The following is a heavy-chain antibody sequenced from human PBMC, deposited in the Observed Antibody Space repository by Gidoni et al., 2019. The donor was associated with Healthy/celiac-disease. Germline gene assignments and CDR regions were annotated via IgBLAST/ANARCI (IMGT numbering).Heavy chain of an antibody. D-gene: IGHD7-27*01. Sequence: QVQLVEPGGGLVKPGGSLGLSCAASGFTFSDYYMSWLRQAPGKGLEWVSYISSSSSYTNYADSVKGRFTISRDNAKNSLYLQMNSLRAEDTAVYYCARAKLGNWFDPWGQGTLVTVSS. CDR1: GFTFSDYY. J-gene: IGHJ5*02. CDR3: ARAKLGNWFDP. CDR2: ISSSSSYT. V-gene: IGHV3-11*05.